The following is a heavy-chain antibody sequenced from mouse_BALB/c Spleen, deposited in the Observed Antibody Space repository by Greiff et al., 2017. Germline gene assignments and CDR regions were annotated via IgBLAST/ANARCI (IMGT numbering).Heavy chain of an antibody. D-gene: IGHD2-3*01. CDR2: INPGSGGT. J-gene: IGHJ2*01. V-gene: IGHV1-54*01. Sequence: QGQLKQSGAELVRPGTSVKVSCKASGYAFTNYLIEWVKQRPGQGLEWIGVINPGSGGTNYNEKFKGKATLTADKSSSTAYMQLSSLTSDDSAVYFCARGGYYGYFDYWGQGTTLTVSS. CDR3: ARGGYYGYFDY. CDR1: GYAFTNYL.